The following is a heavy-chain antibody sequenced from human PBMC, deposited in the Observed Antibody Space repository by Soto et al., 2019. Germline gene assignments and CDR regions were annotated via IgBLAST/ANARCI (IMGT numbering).Heavy chain of an antibody. V-gene: IGHV4-59*01. Sequence: SETLSLTCTVSGGSISSYYWSWIRQPPGKGLEWFGYIYYSGSTNYNPSLKSRVTISVDTSKNQFSLKLSSVTAADTAVYYCAREGRGYGDYVRYYYYGMDVWGQGTTVTVSS. CDR2: IYYSGST. CDR3: AREGRGYGDYVRYYYYGMDV. J-gene: IGHJ6*02. D-gene: IGHD4-17*01. CDR1: GGSISSYY.